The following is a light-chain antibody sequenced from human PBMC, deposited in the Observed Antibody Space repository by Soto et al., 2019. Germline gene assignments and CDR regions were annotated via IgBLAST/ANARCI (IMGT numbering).Light chain of an antibody. V-gene: IGLV1-47*01. Sequence: QSVLTQPPSASGTPGQRVTISCSGSSSNIGTYYVDWYQQLPGTAPKLLIHRNGQRPSGVPDRFSGSKSGTSASLAISGLRSEDEADYYCATWDDRLRAYAIGAGTKLTVL. CDR3: ATWDDRLRAYA. CDR1: SSNIGTYY. CDR2: RNG. J-gene: IGLJ1*01.